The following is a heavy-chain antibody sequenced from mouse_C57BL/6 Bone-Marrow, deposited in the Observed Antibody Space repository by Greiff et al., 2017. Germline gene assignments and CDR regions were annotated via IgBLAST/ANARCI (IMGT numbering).Heavy chain of an antibody. CDR1: GYTFTDYY. CDR2: INPNNGGT. Sequence: RVEPGASVKISCKASGYTFTDYYMNWVKQSHGKSLEWIGDINPNNGGTSYNQKFKGKATLTVDKSSSTAYMELRSLTSEDSAVYYCARWGDYPYAMDYWGQGTSVTVSS. V-gene: IGHV1-26*01. D-gene: IGHD2-4*01. J-gene: IGHJ4*01. CDR3: ARWGDYPYAMDY.